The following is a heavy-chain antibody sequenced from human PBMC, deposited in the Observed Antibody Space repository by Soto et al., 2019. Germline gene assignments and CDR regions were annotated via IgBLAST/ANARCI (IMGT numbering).Heavy chain of an antibody. Sequence: PSETLSLTCTVSGGSISSGGYYWSWIRQHPGKGLEWIGYIYYSGSTYYNPSLKSRVTISVDTSKNQFSLKLSSVTAADTAVYYWARKPRRFGELHVDYWGQGTLVTVSS. CDR2: IYYSGST. CDR3: ARKPRRFGELHVDY. V-gene: IGHV4-31*03. CDR1: GGSISSGGYY. D-gene: IGHD3-10*01. J-gene: IGHJ4*02.